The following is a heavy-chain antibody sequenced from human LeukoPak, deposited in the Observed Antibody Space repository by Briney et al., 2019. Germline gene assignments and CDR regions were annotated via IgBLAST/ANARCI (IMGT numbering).Heavy chain of an antibody. Sequence: SETLSLTCTVSGGSISSYYWSWIRQPPGKGLEWIGYIYYSGSTNYNPSLKSRVTMSVDTSKNQFSLKLSSVTPADTAVYYCAREGYNSNSFDYWGQGTLVIVSS. J-gene: IGHJ4*02. CDR3: AREGYNSNSFDY. D-gene: IGHD6-13*01. CDR1: GGSISSYY. V-gene: IGHV4-59*01. CDR2: IYYSGST.